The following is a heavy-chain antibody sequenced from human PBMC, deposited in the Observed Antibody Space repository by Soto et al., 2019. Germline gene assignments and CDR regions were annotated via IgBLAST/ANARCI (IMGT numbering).Heavy chain of an antibody. D-gene: IGHD3-3*01. J-gene: IGHJ6*02. CDR3: ARAGEYDFWSAYSSHGMDV. Sequence: HLQLQESSPGLVKPSEILSLRCTVSDDFISSSRYYWGWIRQPPGRGLEWIGTISHVGRTYYNPSLKSRVTMSVDTSQNEVSLKLTSVTAADTAIYFCARAGEYDFWSAYSSHGMDVWGQGTTVTVSS. CDR2: ISHVGRT. V-gene: IGHV4-39*01. CDR1: DDFISSSRYY.